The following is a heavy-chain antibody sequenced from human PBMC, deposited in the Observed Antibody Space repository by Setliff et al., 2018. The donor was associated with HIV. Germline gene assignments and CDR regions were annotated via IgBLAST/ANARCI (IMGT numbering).Heavy chain of an antibody. V-gene: IGHV4-59*01. Sequence: SETLSLTCTVSGAPLSSYYLNWIRQPPGKGLEWIGYIFYSGTTNYNPSLESRVTMSVDASKNQFSLILSSVTAADTAVYYCARRSGWSLDYWGQGTLVTVSS. CDR1: GAPLSSYY. D-gene: IGHD6-19*01. CDR2: IFYSGTT. CDR3: ARRSGWSLDY. J-gene: IGHJ4*02.